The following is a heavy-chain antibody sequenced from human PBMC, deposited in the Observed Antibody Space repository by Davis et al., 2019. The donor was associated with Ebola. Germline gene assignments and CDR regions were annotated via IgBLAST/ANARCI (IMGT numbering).Heavy chain of an antibody. CDR3: AKVLYYYDGSGYYL. Sequence: GGSLRLSCAASGFTFSDYAMSWVRQAPGKGLEWVSAISGSGDSTYYADSVKGRFTISRDNSKNTLHLQMNSLRAEDTALYYCAKVLYYYDGSGYYLWGQGTLVTVSS. D-gene: IGHD3-22*01. J-gene: IGHJ4*02. V-gene: IGHV3-23*01. CDR1: GFTFSDYA. CDR2: ISGSGDST.